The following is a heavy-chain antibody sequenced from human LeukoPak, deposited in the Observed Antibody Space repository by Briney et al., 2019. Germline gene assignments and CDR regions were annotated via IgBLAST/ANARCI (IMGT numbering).Heavy chain of an antibody. CDR3: AVTTGGYWYFDL. J-gene: IGHJ2*01. V-gene: IGHV3-23*01. Sequence: GGSLRLSYAASGFTFDDYAMSWVRQAPGNGLEWVSAISGSGGSTYYADSVKGRFTISRDNSKNTLYLQMNSLRAEDTAVYYCAVTTGGYWYFDLWGRGTLVTVSS. CDR2: ISGSGGST. CDR1: GFTFDDYA. D-gene: IGHD4-17*01.